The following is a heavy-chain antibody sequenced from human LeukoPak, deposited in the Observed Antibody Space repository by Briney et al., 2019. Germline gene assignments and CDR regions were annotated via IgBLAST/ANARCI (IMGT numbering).Heavy chain of an antibody. V-gene: IGHV1-18*01. Sequence: EASVKVSCKASGYTFTSYGISWVRQAPGQGLEWMGWISAYNGNTNYAQKLQGRVTMTTDTSTSTAYMELRSLRSDDTAVYYCARGGRIVGATRSCDYWGQGTLVTVSS. J-gene: IGHJ4*02. CDR2: ISAYNGNT. D-gene: IGHD1-26*01. CDR1: GYTFTSYG. CDR3: ARGGRIVGATRSCDY.